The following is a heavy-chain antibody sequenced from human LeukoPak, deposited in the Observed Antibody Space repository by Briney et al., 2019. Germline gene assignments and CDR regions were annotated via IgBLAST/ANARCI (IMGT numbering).Heavy chain of an antibody. CDR2: ISESGDKT. J-gene: IGHJ4*02. CDR3: ASTPYGDYYFDY. D-gene: IGHD4-17*01. CDR1: GFPFSNYA. V-gene: IGHV3-23*01. Sequence: PGGSLRLSCAASGFPFSNYAMNWVRQAPGKGLEWVSSISESGDKTDYADSVRGRFTISRDNSKNTLYLQMNSLRAEDTAVYYCASTPYGDYYFDYWGQGTLVTVSS.